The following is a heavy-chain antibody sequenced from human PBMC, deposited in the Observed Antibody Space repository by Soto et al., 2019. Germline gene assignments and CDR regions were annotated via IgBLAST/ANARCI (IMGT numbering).Heavy chain of an antibody. D-gene: IGHD4-4*01. Sequence: SETLSLTCTVSGGSISSGGYYWSWIRQHPGKGLEWIGYIYYSGSTYYNPSLKSRVTISVDTSKNQFSLKLSSVTAADTAVYYCARVQGSFDYYYYYGMDVWGQGTTVTVSS. V-gene: IGHV4-31*03. CDR1: GGSISSGGYY. CDR2: IYYSGST. CDR3: ARVQGSFDYYYYYGMDV. J-gene: IGHJ6*02.